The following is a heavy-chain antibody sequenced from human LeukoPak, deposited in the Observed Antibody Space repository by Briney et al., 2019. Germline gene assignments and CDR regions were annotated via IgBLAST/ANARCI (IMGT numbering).Heavy chain of an antibody. Sequence: SETLSLTCVVSGGSISSSNWWTWVRQPPGKGLEWIGEIYHSGRTNYHPSLKSRVTISVDKSKNQFSLKLSSVTAADTAVYYCAREPSTPGIAANWGQGILVTVSS. J-gene: IGHJ4*02. CDR1: GGSISSSNW. D-gene: IGHD6-13*01. V-gene: IGHV4-4*02. CDR2: IYHSGRT. CDR3: AREPSTPGIAAN.